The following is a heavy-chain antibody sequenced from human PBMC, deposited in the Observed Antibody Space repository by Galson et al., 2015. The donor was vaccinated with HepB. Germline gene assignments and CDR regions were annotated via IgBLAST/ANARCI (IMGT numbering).Heavy chain of an antibody. CDR3: ARFGYYDTSGYWSDGMDV. Sequence: SLRLSCAASGFTFNNYAIHWVRQAPGKGLEWVAVISYDGSNEYYADSVKGRFTISRDNSKNTLYLQMNSLRAEDAAVYYCARFGYYDTSGYWSDGMDVWGQGTTVTVSS. CDR2: ISYDGSNE. V-gene: IGHV3-30*04. D-gene: IGHD3-22*01. CDR1: GFTFNNYA. J-gene: IGHJ6*02.